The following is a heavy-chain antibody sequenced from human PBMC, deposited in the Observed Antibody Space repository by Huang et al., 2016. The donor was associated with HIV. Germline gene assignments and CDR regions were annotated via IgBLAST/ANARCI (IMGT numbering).Heavy chain of an antibody. CDR3: AIGQYTSTPNAFDL. CDR1: GYKFTGYY. Sequence: QVHLVQSGADMKKPGASVTVSCKASGYKFTGYYIHWVRQAPGQGLVWMGRVNPKTGVTYYAQKFQGRVTMTTDASVTTGYMELRSLTSDDTAIYYCAIGQYTSTPNAFDLWGQGTLVTVSS. D-gene: IGHD2-2*02. CDR2: VNPKTGVT. V-gene: IGHV1-2*06. J-gene: IGHJ3*01.